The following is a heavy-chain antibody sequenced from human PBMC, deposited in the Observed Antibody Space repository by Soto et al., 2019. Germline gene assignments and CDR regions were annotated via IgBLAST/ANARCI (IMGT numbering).Heavy chain of an antibody. Sequence: QVELVQSGAEVKKPGASVKVSCKASGYPFNIDPYAIHWVRQAPGQRLEWVGWIDPGSGNTKYSQTFQGRVTFTRDISASAAYMDLSSLTSQDTAMYYCARRGDVVGLDFWGQGTLVIVSS. CDR3: ARRGDVVGLDF. CDR1: GYPFNIDPYA. J-gene: IGHJ4*02. CDR2: IDPGSGNT. V-gene: IGHV1-3*01. D-gene: IGHD2-15*01.